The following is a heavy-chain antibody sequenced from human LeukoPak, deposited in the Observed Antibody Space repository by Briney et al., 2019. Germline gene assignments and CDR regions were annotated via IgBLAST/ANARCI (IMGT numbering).Heavy chain of an antibody. CDR3: AKDIEGDVVVPAAIRGATTGFDY. Sequence: GRSLRLSCAASGFTFDDYAMHWVRHAPGKGLECVSGIRWNSGSIGYADSVKGRFTISRDNAKNSLYLQMNSLRAEDTALYYCAKDIEGDVVVPAAIRGATTGFDYWGQGTLVTVSS. V-gene: IGHV3-9*01. D-gene: IGHD2-2*02. CDR2: IRWNSGSI. CDR1: GFTFDDYA. J-gene: IGHJ4*02.